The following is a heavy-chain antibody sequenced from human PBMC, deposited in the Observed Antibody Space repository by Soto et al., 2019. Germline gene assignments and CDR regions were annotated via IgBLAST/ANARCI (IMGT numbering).Heavy chain of an antibody. J-gene: IGHJ6*02. CDR2: ISAYNGNT. CDR1: GYTFTSYG. Sequence: QVQLVQSGAEVKKPGASVKVSCKASGYTFTSYGISWVRQAPGQGLEWMGWISAYNGNTNYAQKLQGRVTMTTDTSTSTAYMELRSLRSDDTAVYYCARDGRRGIREGYYYYYGMDVWGQGTTFTVSS. CDR3: ARDGRRGIREGYYYYYGMDV. V-gene: IGHV1-18*04. D-gene: IGHD3-3*02.